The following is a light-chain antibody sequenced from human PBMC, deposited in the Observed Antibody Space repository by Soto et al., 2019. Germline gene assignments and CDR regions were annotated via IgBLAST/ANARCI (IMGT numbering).Light chain of an antibody. V-gene: IGKV1-5*03. CDR3: QQYNTYPLT. CDR2: KAS. J-gene: IGKJ4*01. CDR1: QSVTTW. Sequence: EIQMTQSPSTLSASVGERVTITCRASQSVTTWLAWYQQKPGKAPKLLIYKASSLAGGVPSRFSGSGSGTEFNITISSLQPDDFATYYCQQYNTYPLTFGGGTTVEIK.